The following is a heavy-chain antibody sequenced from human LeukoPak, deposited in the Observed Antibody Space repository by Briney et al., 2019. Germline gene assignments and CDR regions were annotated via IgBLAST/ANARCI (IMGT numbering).Heavy chain of an antibody. D-gene: IGHD5-12*01. J-gene: IGHJ6*03. CDR3: ARDKVVATIDAGAGYYYYYYMDV. Sequence: GASVKVSCKASGYTFTGYYMHWVRQAPGQGLEWMGWINPNSGGTNYAQKFQGRVTMTRDTSISTAYMEPSRLRSDDTAVYYCARDKVVATIDAGAGYYYYYYMDVWGKGTTVTVSS. CDR1: GYTFTGYY. V-gene: IGHV1-2*02. CDR2: INPNSGGT.